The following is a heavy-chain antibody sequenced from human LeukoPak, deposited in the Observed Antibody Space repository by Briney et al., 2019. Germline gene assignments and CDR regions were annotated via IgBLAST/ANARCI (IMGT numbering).Heavy chain of an antibody. CDR1: GFTFSSYS. CDR2: ISSSSSYI. CDR3: VRGVNGWFDP. D-gene: IGHD3-10*01. J-gene: IGHJ5*02. V-gene: IGHV3-21*04. Sequence: GRSLRLSCAASGFTFSSYSMNWVRQAPGKGLEWVSSISSSSSYIYYADSVKGRFTISRDNAKNSLYLQMNSLRAEDTAVYFAVRGVNGWFDPWGQGTLVTVSS.